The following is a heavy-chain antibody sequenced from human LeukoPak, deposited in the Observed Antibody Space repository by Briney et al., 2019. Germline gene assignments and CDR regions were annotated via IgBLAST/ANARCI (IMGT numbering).Heavy chain of an antibody. CDR3: ARADFGGDPFDY. CDR2: ISSSSSYI. Sequence: GGSLRLSCAASGFTFSSYSMNWVRQAPGKGLEWVSSISSSSSYIYYADSVKGRFTISRDNAKNSLYLQMNSLRAEDTAVYYCARADFGGDPFDYWGQGTLVTVSS. CDR1: GFTFSSYS. J-gene: IGHJ4*02. D-gene: IGHD3-10*01. V-gene: IGHV3-21*01.